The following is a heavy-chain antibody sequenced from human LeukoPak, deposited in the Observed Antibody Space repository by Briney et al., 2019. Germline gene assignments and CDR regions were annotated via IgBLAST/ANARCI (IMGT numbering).Heavy chain of an antibody. CDR3: ARGRPHGNDY. Sequence: GGSLRLSCAASGFTFSSYAMSWVRQAPGKGLVWVSRIASDGSSTTYADSVKGRFSISRDNAKNTLYLQMNSLRVEDTAVYYCARGRPHGNDYWGQGTLVTVSS. CDR1: GFTFSSYA. CDR2: IASDGSST. V-gene: IGHV3-74*01. J-gene: IGHJ4*02. D-gene: IGHD4-23*01.